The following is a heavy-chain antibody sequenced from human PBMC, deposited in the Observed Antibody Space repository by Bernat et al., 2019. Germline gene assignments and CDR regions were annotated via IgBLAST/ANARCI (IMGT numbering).Heavy chain of an antibody. D-gene: IGHD3-16*02. V-gene: IGHV3-7*03. CDR2: IKQDGSEK. J-gene: IGHJ4*02. Sequence: EVQLVESGGGLVKPGGSLRLSCAASGLTFSNAWMSWVRQAPGKGLEWVANIKQDGSEKYYVDSVSGRFTISRDNAKNSLYLQMNSLSAEDTAVYYCARAEAGYDYIWGSYRPHHFDYWGQGTLVTVSS. CDR3: ARAEAGYDYIWGSYRPHHFDY. CDR1: GLTFSNAW.